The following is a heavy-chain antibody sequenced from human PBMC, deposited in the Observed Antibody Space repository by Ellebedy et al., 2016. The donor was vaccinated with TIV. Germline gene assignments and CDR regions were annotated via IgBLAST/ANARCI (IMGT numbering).Heavy chain of an antibody. V-gene: IGHV4-39*01. CDR2: IYYTGST. CDR1: GDSISRSSSY. J-gene: IGHJ5*02. Sequence: SETLSLTCTVSGDSISRSSSYWGWIRQPPGKGLEWIGSIYYTGSTDYNPSLKIRVAISADTSKNQFSLRLSSVTAADTAVYYCARWFGELLYVRWFDPWGQGTLVTVSS. CDR3: ARWFGELLYVRWFDP. D-gene: IGHD3-10*01.